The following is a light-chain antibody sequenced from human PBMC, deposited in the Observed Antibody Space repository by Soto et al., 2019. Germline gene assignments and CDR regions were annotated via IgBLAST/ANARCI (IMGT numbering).Light chain of an antibody. Sequence: EIGMTPSPATLSVSPGERATLSCRASQSVSSNLAWYQQKPGQAPRLLIYGASTRATGIPARFSGSGSGTEFTLTISSLQSEDFAVYYCQQYNNWWGTFGQGTKVDIK. CDR1: QSVSSN. CDR3: QQYNNWWGT. V-gene: IGKV3-15*01. J-gene: IGKJ1*01. CDR2: GAS.